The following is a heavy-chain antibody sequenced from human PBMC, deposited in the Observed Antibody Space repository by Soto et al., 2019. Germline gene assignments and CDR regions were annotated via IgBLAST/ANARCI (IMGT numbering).Heavy chain of an antibody. J-gene: IGHJ4*02. CDR1: GFSFDDYC. CDR3: AKDNDFDRACPFDY. Sequence: EVQLVESGGGSVQPGRSLRLSCAASGFSFDDYCMHWVRQGPGKGLEWVSGISWNSGDIYYADSLKGRFTISRDNAKRSLYLQMISLRTEDTALYYCAKDNDFDRACPFDYWGQGILVTVSS. D-gene: IGHD3-22*01. CDR2: ISWNSGDI. V-gene: IGHV3-9*01.